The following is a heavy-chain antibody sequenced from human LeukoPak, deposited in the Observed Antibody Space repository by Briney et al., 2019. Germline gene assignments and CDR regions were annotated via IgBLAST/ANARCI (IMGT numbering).Heavy chain of an antibody. CDR2: IYSDGST. J-gene: IGHJ6*02. Sequence: PGGSLRLSCTASGFTVSSNYMSWVRQAPGKGLEWVSVIYSDGSTYYADSVKGRFIISRDNSKSTLYLQMNSLRDEDTAVYYCARHPGGYYGMDVWGQGTTVTVSS. CDR1: GFTVSSNY. V-gene: IGHV3-66*04. CDR3: ARHPGGYYGMDV. D-gene: IGHD3-16*01.